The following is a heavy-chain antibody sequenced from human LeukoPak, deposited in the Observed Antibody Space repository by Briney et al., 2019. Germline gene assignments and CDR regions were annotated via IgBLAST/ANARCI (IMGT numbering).Heavy chain of an antibody. V-gene: IGHV4-59*01. CDR1: GGSISSYY. CDR3: ARDRGITIFGVVIGDAFDI. CDR2: IYYSGST. Sequence: SETLSLTCTVSGGSISSYYWSWIRQPPGKGLEWIGYIYYSGSTNCNPSLKSRVTISVDTSKNQFSLKLSSVTAADTAVYYCARDRGITIFGVVIGDAFDIWGQGTMVTVSS. J-gene: IGHJ3*02. D-gene: IGHD3-3*01.